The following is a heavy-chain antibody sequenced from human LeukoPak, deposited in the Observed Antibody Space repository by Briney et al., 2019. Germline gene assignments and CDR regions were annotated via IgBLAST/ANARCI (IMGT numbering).Heavy chain of an antibody. V-gene: IGHV3-30*04. CDR3: ARDPLGTRPGFDY. D-gene: IGHD1-1*01. J-gene: IGHJ4*02. Sequence: GGSLRLSCAASGFTFTSYAMHWVRQAPGKGLEWVAVISYDGSNKYYADSVKGRFTISRDNSKNTLYLQMNSLRAEDTAVYYCARDPLGTRPGFDYWGQGTLVTVSS. CDR2: ISYDGSNK. CDR1: GFTFTSYA.